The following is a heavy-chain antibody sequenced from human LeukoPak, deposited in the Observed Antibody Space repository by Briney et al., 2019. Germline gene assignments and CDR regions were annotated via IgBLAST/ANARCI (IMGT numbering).Heavy chain of an antibody. V-gene: IGHV1-69*05. J-gene: IGHJ4*02. Sequence: SVKVSCKASGGTFSSYAISWVRQAPGQGLEWMGGIIPIFGTTNYAQKFQGRVTITTDESTSTAYMELSSLRSEDTAVYYCASPGSDFWSGYYDYWGRGTLVTVS. D-gene: IGHD3-3*01. CDR3: ASPGSDFWSGYYDY. CDR2: IIPIFGTT. CDR1: GGTFSSYA.